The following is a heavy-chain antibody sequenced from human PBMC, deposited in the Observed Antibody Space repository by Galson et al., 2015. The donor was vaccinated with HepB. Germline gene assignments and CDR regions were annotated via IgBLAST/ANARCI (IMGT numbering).Heavy chain of an antibody. CDR2: ISAYNGNT. Sequence: SVKVSCKASGYTFTSYGISWVRQAPGQGLEWMGWISAYNGNTNYAQKVQDRVTMTMDTSTSSAYMELRSLTSDDTAVYYRARIGNYYDSSGRYLLGDWGQGTLVTVSS. CDR3: ARIGNYYDSSGRYLLGD. V-gene: IGHV1-18*04. D-gene: IGHD3-22*01. CDR1: GYTFTSYG. J-gene: IGHJ4*02.